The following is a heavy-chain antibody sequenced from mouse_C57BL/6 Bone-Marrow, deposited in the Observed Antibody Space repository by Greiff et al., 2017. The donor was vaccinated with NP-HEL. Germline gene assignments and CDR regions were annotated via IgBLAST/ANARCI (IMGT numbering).Heavy chain of an antibody. D-gene: IGHD1-1*01. CDR1: GYTFTSYW. J-gene: IGHJ4*01. CDR3: ARLYGSTRAMDY. V-gene: IGHV1-52*01. Sequence: VQLQQPGAELVRPGSSVKLSCKASGYTFTSYWMHWVKQRPIQGLEWIGNIDPSDSETHYNQKFKDKATLTVDKSSSTAYMQLSSLTSEDSAVYYCARLYGSTRAMDYWGQGTSVTVSS. CDR2: IDPSDSET.